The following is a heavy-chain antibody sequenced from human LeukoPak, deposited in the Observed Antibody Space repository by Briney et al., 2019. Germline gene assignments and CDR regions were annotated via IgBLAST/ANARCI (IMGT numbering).Heavy chain of an antibody. Sequence: PSETLSLTCTVSGDSISNYYWSWIRQPPGKGLEWLGHISYIGSTNYNPSLNSRVTISVVTSKNQFSLRLSSVTAADTAVYFCASSKPGYSSGLVGYWGQGTLVTVSS. CDR1: GDSISNYY. V-gene: IGHV4-59*01. CDR2: ISYIGST. J-gene: IGHJ4*02. CDR3: ASSKPGYSSGLVGY. D-gene: IGHD6-19*01.